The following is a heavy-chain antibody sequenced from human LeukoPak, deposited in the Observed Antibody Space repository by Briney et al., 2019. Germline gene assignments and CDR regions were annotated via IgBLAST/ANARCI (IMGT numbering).Heavy chain of an antibody. CDR1: GFTFSSYA. D-gene: IGHD3-3*01. CDR2: ISYDGSNK. J-gene: IGHJ6*02. Sequence: GGSLRLSCAASGFTFSSYAMHWVRQAPGKGLEWVAAISYDGSNKYYAHSVKGRFTISRDNSKNTLYLQMNSLRAEDTAVYYCARDRDFWSGYSRDYYYYYGMDAWGQGTTVTVSS. CDR3: ARDRDFWSGYSRDYYYYYGMDA. V-gene: IGHV3-30-3*01.